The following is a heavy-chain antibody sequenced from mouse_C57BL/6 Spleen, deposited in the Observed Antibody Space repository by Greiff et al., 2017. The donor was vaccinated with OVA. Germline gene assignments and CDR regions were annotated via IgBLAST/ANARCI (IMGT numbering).Heavy chain of an antibody. J-gene: IGHJ4*01. CDR3: ARPYYGNPYYAMDY. CDR2: IYPGDGDT. D-gene: IGHD2-10*01. Sequence: QVQLKQSGPELVKPGASVKISCKASGYAFSSSWMNWVKQRPGKGLEWIGRIYPGDGDTNYNGKFKGKATLTADKSSSTAYMQLSSLTSEDSAVYFCARPYYGNPYYAMDYWGQGTSVTVSS. V-gene: IGHV1-82*01. CDR1: GYAFSSSW.